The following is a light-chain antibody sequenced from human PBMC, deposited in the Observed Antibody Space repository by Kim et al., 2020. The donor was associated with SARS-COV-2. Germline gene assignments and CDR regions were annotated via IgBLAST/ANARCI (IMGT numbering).Light chain of an antibody. CDR3: QAWDSSTKGV. J-gene: IGLJ3*02. CDR2: QDT. Sequence: SSELTQPPSESVSPGQTATITCSGDKMGDKYVCWYQQKPGQSPVLVIYQDTKRPSGIPERFSGSNSGNTATLTISGTQAMDEADYYCQAWDSSTKGVFGG. CDR1: KMGDKY. V-gene: IGLV3-1*01.